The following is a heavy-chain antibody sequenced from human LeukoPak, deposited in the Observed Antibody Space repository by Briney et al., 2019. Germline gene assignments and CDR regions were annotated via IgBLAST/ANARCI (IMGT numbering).Heavy chain of an antibody. Sequence: GSLRLSCAASGFSFSSTWMHWVRQVPGKGLEWISRINSDGSSTIYADSVKGRFTISRDNSKNTVYLQMNSLRAEDTALYYCAGTYGNGAFDFWGQGTMVTVSS. CDR1: GFSFSSTW. J-gene: IGHJ3*01. V-gene: IGHV3-74*01. D-gene: IGHD3-16*01. CDR3: AGTYGNGAFDF. CDR2: INSDGSST.